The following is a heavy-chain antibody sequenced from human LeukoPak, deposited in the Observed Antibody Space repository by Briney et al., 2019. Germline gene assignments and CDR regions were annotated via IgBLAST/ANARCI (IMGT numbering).Heavy chain of an antibody. J-gene: IGHJ4*02. CDR3: ARDQGSGGSSIDY. D-gene: IGHD2-15*01. Sequence: GGSLRLSCAASGFTFSSYEMNWVRQAPGKGLEWVSYISSSGSTIYYADSVKGRFTISRDNAKNSLYLQMNSLRAEDTAVYYCARDQGSGGSSIDYWGQGTLVTVSS. CDR1: GFTFSSYE. V-gene: IGHV3-48*03. CDR2: ISSSGSTI.